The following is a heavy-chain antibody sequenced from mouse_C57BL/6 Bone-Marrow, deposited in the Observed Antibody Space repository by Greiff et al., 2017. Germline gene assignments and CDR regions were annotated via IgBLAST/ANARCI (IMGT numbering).Heavy chain of an antibody. CDR1: GYSFTGYY. V-gene: IGHV1-42*01. CDR3: AVGPIDY. J-gene: IGHJ2*01. Sequence: EVKLMESGPELVKPGASVKISCKASGYSFTGYYMNWVKQSPEKSLEWIGEINPSTGGTTYNQKFKAKATLTVDKSSSTAYMQLKSLTSEDSAVYYCAVGPIDYWGQGTTLTVSS. D-gene: IGHD4-1*01. CDR2: INPSTGGT.